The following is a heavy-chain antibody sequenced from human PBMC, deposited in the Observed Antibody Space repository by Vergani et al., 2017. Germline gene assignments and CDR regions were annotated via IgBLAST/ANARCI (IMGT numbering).Heavy chain of an antibody. Sequence: EVQLVQSGAEVKKPGESLTISCKGSGYSFTSYWIGWVRQMPGKGLEWMGIIYPGDSDTRYSPSFQGQVTISADKSISTAYLQWSSLKASDTAMYYCARHGEDKNCGGDCYSGYYYGMDVWGQGTTVTVSS. J-gene: IGHJ6*02. D-gene: IGHD2-21*02. CDR1: GYSFTSYW. V-gene: IGHV5-51*01. CDR3: ARHGEDKNCGGDCYSGYYYGMDV. CDR2: IYPGDSDT.